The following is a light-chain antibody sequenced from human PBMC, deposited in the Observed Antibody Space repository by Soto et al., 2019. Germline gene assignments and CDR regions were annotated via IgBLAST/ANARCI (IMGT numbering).Light chain of an antibody. CDR2: GAS. CDR1: QSVSSY. J-gene: IGKJ1*01. V-gene: IGKV3-15*01. Sequence: EIVLTQSPATLSLSPGGRATLSCRAIQSVSSYLAWYQQKPGQAPRLLIYGASTRATGVPDRFSGSGSGTEFTLTISRLQSEDFAVYYCQQYNNWPRTFGQGTKVDIK. CDR3: QQYNNWPRT.